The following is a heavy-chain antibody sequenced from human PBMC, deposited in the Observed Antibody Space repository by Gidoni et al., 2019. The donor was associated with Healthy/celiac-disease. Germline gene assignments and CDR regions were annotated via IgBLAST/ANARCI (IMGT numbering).Heavy chain of an antibody. J-gene: IGHJ3*02. CDR3: AKDTPLGYSSSWYHAFDI. CDR2: ISGSGGST. Sequence: EVQMLESGGGLVQPGGSLRLSCAASGSTSSSSARSWVRQAPGKGLEWVSAISGSGGSTYYADSVKGRFTISRDNSKNTLYLQMNSLRAEDTAVYYCAKDTPLGYSSSWYHAFDIWGQGTMVTVSS. D-gene: IGHD6-13*01. CDR1: GSTSSSSA. V-gene: IGHV3-23*01.